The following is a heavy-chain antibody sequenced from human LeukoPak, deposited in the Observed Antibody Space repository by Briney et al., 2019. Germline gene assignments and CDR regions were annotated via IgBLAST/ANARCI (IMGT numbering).Heavy chain of an antibody. J-gene: IGHJ4*02. V-gene: IGHV4-59*08. CDR3: AGHHPRNTVDF. CDR2: IYYSGST. Sequence: SETLSLTCTVSGGSISTYYWSWIRQPPGKGLEWIGYIYYSGSTNYNPSLKSRVTISLDTSKNQFSLKLSSVTAADTAVYYCAGHHPRNTVDFWGQGTLVTVSS. D-gene: IGHD2/OR15-2a*01. CDR1: GGSISTYY.